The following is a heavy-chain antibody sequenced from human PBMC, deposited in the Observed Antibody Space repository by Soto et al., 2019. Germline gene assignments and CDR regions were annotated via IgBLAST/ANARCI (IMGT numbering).Heavy chain of an antibody. J-gene: IGHJ6*02. D-gene: IGHD6-13*01. CDR3: ARDWRSSSWSGDYYYGMDV. Sequence: PSETPSITCTVSGDSICSAGYYWSWIQQHPGKGLEWIGYIYYSGSTNYNPSLKSRVTISVDTSKNQFSLKLSSVTAADTAVYYCARDWRSSSWSGDYYYGMDVWGQGTTVTVSS. CDR2: IYYSGST. V-gene: IGHV4-61*08. CDR1: GDSICSAGYY.